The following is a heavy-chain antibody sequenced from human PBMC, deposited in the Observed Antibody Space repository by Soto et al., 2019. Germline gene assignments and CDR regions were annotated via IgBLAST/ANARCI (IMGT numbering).Heavy chain of an antibody. V-gene: IGHV3-23*01. CDR1: GFTLSSYS. CDR2: ISGSGGST. J-gene: IGHJ5*02. D-gene: IGHD3-22*01. Sequence: GRSLTPSWPVDGFTLSSYSMSCVRQAPEGGLEWGSAISGSGGSTYYADSVKGRFTISRDNSKNTLYLQMNSLRAEDTAVYYCAKESLEYNSSCYRNWFDPWGQGTLVTVSS. CDR3: AKESLEYNSSCYRNWFDP.